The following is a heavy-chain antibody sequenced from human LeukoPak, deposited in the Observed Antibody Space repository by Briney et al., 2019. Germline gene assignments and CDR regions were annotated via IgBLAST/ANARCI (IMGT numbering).Heavy chain of an antibody. Sequence: SETLSLTCTVSGGSISSSSYYWGWIRQPPGKGLEWIGSIYYSGSTYYNPSLKSRVTISVDTSKNQFSLKLSSVTAADTAVYYCASVLWFGELFLNYYFDYWGQGTLVTVSS. CDR2: IYYSGST. V-gene: IGHV4-39*01. CDR1: GGSISSSSYY. D-gene: IGHD3-10*01. CDR3: ASVLWFGELFLNYYFDY. J-gene: IGHJ4*02.